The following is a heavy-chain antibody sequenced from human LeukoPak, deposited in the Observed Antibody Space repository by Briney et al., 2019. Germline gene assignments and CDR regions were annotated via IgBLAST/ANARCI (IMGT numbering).Heavy chain of an antibody. Sequence: SETLSLTCTVSGGSISSSSYYWGWIRQPPGKGLEWIGRIYTSGSTNYNPSLKSRVTMSVDTSKNQFSLKLSSVTAADTAVYYCARDQGGRYGMDVWGQGTTVTVSS. CDR2: IYTSGST. D-gene: IGHD3-16*01. V-gene: IGHV4-39*07. J-gene: IGHJ6*02. CDR1: GGSISSSSYY. CDR3: ARDQGGRYGMDV.